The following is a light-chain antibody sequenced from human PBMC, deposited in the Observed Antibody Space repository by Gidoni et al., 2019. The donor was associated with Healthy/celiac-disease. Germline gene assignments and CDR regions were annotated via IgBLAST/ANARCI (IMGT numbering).Light chain of an antibody. CDR1: SSNTGSNT. V-gene: IGLV1-44*01. J-gene: IGLJ3*02. CDR2: SNN. Sequence: QSVLTQPPSASGTPGQRVTISCSGSSSNTGSNTVNWYQQLPGTAPKLLIYSNNQRPSGVPDRFSGSKSGTSASLAISGLQSEDEADYYCAAGDDSLNGWVFGGGTKLTVL. CDR3: AAGDDSLNGWV.